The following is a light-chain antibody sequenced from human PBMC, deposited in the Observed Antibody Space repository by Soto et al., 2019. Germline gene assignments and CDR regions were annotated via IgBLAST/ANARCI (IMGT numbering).Light chain of an antibody. J-gene: IGLJ2*01. V-gene: IGLV2-14*03. CDR1: SSDIGAYIY. CDR3: SSYRDSNTPVI. Sequence: QSVLTQPASVSGSPGQSITISCTGTSSDIGAYIYVSWYQQHPGRAPKLLIFDVSDRPSGVPNRFSGSKSGNTASLTISGLQAEYEADYYCSSYRDSNTPVIFGGGTKLTVL. CDR2: DVS.